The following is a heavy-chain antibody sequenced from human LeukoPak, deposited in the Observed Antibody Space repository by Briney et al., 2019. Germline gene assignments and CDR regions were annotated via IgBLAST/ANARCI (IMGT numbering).Heavy chain of an antibody. Sequence: PSETLSLTCAISGGSINNYYWSWIRQPPGKGLEWIGYIYYSGTTNYSPSLNSRVNISLGTAKNQFSLRLSSVTAADTAVYYCARQTAKNVDTARFDSWGQGTLVTVSS. CDR1: GGSINNYY. CDR3: ARQTAKNVDTARFDS. D-gene: IGHD5-18*01. J-gene: IGHJ4*02. V-gene: IGHV4-59*08. CDR2: IYYSGTT.